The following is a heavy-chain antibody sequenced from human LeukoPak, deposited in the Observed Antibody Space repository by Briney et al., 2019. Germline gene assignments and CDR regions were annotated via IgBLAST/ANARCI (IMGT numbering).Heavy chain of an antibody. D-gene: IGHD6-13*01. CDR3: ARGRGGNSSSWYRGWFDP. CDR1: GYTFTSYA. J-gene: IGHJ5*02. V-gene: IGHV1-3*01. Sequence: ASVKVSCKASGYTFTSYAMHWVRQAPGQRLERMGWINAGNGNTKYSQKFQGRVTITRDTSASTAYMELSSLRSEDTAVYYCARGRGGNSSSWYRGWFDPWGQGTLVTVAS. CDR2: INAGNGNT.